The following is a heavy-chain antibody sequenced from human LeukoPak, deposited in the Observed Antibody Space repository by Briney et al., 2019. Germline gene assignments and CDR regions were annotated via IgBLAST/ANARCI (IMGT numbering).Heavy chain of an antibody. CDR2: INWNGGST. D-gene: IGHD6-13*01. CDR3: ARVHSSSWGGFDY. J-gene: IGHJ4*02. V-gene: IGHV3-20*04. CDR1: GFTFDDYG. Sequence: PGGSLRLSCAASGFTFDDYGMSWVRQAPGTGLEWPSGINWNGGSTGYADSVKGRFTISRDNAKNSLYLQMNSLRAEDTALYYCARVHSSSWGGFDYWGQGTLVTVSS.